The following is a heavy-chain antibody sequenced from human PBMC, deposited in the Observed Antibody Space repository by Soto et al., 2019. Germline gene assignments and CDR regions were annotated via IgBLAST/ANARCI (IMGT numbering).Heavy chain of an antibody. V-gene: IGHV3-23*01. CDR3: ARGGEATNYFFDY. J-gene: IGHJ4*01. CDR2: FSGSGGST. Sequence: GGSLRLSCAASGFTFSNYAMSWVRQAPGKGLEWVSSFSGSGGSTYYAASVKGRFTISRDNSKSTLYLQMNSLRAEDTALYFCARGGEATNYFFDYWGQGTPVTVSS. D-gene: IGHD5-12*01. CDR1: GFTFSNYA.